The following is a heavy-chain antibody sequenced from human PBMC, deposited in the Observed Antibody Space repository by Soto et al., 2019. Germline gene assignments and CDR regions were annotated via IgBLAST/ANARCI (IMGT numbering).Heavy chain of an antibody. V-gene: IGHV4-4*02. CDR3: ARDQGGSGYDAFDI. Sequence: SETLSLTCAVSGGSISSSNWWSWVRQPPGKGLEWIGEIYHSGSTNYNPSLKSRVTISVDKSKNQFSLKLSSVTAADTAVYYCARDQGGSGYDAFDIWGQGTMVTVSS. J-gene: IGHJ3*02. CDR2: IYHSGST. D-gene: IGHD3-16*01. CDR1: GGSISSSNW.